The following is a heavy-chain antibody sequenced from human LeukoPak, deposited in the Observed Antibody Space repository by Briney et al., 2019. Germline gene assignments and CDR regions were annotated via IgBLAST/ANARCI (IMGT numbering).Heavy chain of an antibody. D-gene: IGHD5-24*01. Sequence: GGSLRLSCAASGFTFSSYAMSWVRQAPGKGLEWVSAISGSGGSTYYADSVKGRFTISRDNSKNTLYPQMNSLRAEDTAVYYCAKIRWLQFTFDYWGQGTLVTVSS. CDR1: GFTFSSYA. CDR2: ISGSGGST. V-gene: IGHV3-23*01. CDR3: AKIRWLQFTFDY. J-gene: IGHJ4*02.